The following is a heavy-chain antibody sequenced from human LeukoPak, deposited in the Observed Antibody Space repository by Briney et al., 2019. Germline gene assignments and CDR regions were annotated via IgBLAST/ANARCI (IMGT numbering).Heavy chain of an antibody. V-gene: IGHV4-59*11. CDR1: GGSMSSHY. Sequence: SETLSLTCSVSGGSMSSHYWSWIRQPPGKGLEWVGHIYYSGKTYYNPSLQSRVTISVDTSKNHFSLKLTSVTAADTAVYSCARLLDNDSSGYPDTFDMWGQGTMVTVSS. J-gene: IGHJ3*02. CDR3: ARLLDNDSSGYPDTFDM. D-gene: IGHD3-22*01. CDR2: IYYSGKT.